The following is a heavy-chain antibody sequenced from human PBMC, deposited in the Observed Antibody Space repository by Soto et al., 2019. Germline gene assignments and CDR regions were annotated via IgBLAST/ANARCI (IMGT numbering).Heavy chain of an antibody. CDR1: GYTFSRYG. CDR2: NAAYSDNT. J-gene: IGHJ6*02. V-gene: IGHV1-18*01. Sequence: GASVKVSCKASGYTFSRYGISWVRQAPGQGLEWMGWNAAYSDNTNSAQKFQGRVTMTTDTSTSTAYMELRSLRSEDTAVYYCAREMGRDYYYGMDVWGQGTTVTVSS. CDR3: AREMGRDYYYGMDV.